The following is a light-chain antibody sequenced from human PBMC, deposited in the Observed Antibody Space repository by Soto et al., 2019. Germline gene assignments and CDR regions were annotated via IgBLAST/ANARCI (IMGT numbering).Light chain of an antibody. V-gene: IGKV3-15*01. CDR1: RIVGSK. Sequence: TQSPSTLSPSLGERATISCRAGRIVGSKLAWYQQKPGQAPTLLIYGASTRATAIPARFSGSGSGTEFTLTISSRQSEDFAVYYCQQYSYRPPLTFGGGTKVDIK. J-gene: IGKJ4*01. CDR2: GAS. CDR3: QQYSYRPPLT.